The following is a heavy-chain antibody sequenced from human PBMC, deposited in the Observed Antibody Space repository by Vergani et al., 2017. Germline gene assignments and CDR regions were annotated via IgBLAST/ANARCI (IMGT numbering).Heavy chain of an antibody. CDR1: GGSISSSSYY. V-gene: IGHV4-39*07. J-gene: IGHJ4*02. D-gene: IGHD3-22*01. CDR3: ARLYGRDSSGSKYFDY. CDR2: IHPADSDT. Sequence: QLQLQESGPGLVKPSETLSLTCTVSGGSISSSSYYWGWIRQPPGKGLEWMGIIHPADSDTRYSPSFQGQVTISVDKSISTAYLQRSSLRASDSAMYYCARLYGRDSSGSKYFDYWGQGALVTVSS.